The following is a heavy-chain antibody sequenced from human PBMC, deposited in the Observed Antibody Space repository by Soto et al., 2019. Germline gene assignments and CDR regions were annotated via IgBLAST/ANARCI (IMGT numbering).Heavy chain of an antibody. V-gene: IGHV3-23*01. J-gene: IGHJ4*02. CDR1: GFTFSTYA. CDR3: AREQYSMVRGVIPY. CDR2: FSGPGGGP. Sequence: VGSLRLSCAASGFTFSTYAMSWVRQAPGKGLEWVSSFSGPGGGPYYADSVKGRFTISRDDSKNTLYLQMNSLRAEDTAVYYCAREQYSMVRGVIPYWGQGTLVTVSS. D-gene: IGHD3-10*01.